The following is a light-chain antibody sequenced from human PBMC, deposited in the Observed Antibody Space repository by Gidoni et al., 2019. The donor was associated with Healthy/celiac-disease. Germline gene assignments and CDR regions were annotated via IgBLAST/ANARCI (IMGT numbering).Light chain of an antibody. CDR3: QAWDSSTWV. J-gene: IGLJ3*02. CDR1: KLGEKY. V-gene: IGLV3-1*01. CDR2: QDS. Sequence: SSQLTQPPSVSASPGQTASIPCSGDKLGEKYACWYQQKPGQSPVLVIYQDSKRPSGIPERFSGSNSGNTATLTISGTQAMDEADYYCQAWDSSTWVFGGGTKLTVL.